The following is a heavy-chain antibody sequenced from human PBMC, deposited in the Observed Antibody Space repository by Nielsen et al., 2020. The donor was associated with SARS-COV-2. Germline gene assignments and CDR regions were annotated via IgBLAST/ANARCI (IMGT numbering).Heavy chain of an antibody. CDR3: ASSAPPSGFNWFDP. CDR1: GYTFTKYG. D-gene: IGHD3-22*01. V-gene: IGHV1-18*04. Sequence: ASVQVSCKASGYTFTKYGIIWVRQAAGQGLEWMGWISGNSDSAKYVKKFLGRGIMTTDTSTSTAYLEVRSLRSDDTAVYYCASSAPPSGFNWFDPWGQGTLVTVSS. CDR2: ISGNSDSA. J-gene: IGHJ5*02.